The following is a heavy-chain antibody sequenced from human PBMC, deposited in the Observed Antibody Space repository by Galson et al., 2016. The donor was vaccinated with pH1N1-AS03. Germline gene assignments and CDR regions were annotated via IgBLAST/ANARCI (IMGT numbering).Heavy chain of an antibody. J-gene: IGHJ4*02. CDR3: VKGGTNFDS. CDR2: IRQDGSDK. CDR1: GFTFSSSW. V-gene: IGHV3-7*01. Sequence: LRLSCAASGFTFSSSWMSWVRQAPGKGLEWVANIRQDGSDKYYVDSVRGRFTISRDNAKNSLYLQMNSLIAEDTAVYYCVKGGTNFDSWGQGTLVTVSS. D-gene: IGHD1-26*01.